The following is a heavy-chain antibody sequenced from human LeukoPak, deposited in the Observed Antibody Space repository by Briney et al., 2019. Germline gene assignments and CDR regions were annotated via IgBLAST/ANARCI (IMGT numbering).Heavy chain of an antibody. CDR1: GFTFGDYA. Sequence: GGSPRLSCAASGFTFGDYAMHWVRQAPGKGLEWVSGISWNSGSIGYADSVKGRFSISRDNAKNSLYLQMNSLRAEDTASYYCAKDIEKGARFLYFDYWGQGTLVTVSS. CDR3: AKDIEKGARFLYFDY. D-gene: IGHD5-24*01. J-gene: IGHJ4*02. CDR2: ISWNSGSI. V-gene: IGHV3-9*01.